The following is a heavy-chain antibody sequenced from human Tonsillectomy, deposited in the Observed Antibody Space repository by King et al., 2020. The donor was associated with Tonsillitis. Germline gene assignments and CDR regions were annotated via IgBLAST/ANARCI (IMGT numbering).Heavy chain of an antibody. V-gene: IGHV3-30*02. CDR2: IRYDGSNK. CDR3: AKASYDYVWGSYRSQPTDY. Sequence: VQLVESGGGVVQPGGSLRLSCAASGFTFSSYGMHWVRQAPGKGLEGVTFIRYDGSNKYYADSVKGRFTISRDNSKNTLYLQMNSLRAEDTAVYYCAKASYDYVWGSYRSQPTDYWGQGTLVTVSS. CDR1: GFTFSSYG. J-gene: IGHJ4*02. D-gene: IGHD3-16*02.